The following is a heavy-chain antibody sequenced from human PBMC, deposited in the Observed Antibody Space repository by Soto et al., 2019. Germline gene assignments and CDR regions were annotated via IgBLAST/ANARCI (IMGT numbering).Heavy chain of an antibody. D-gene: IGHD1-26*01. CDR1: GFTFSIYG. V-gene: IGHV3-30*18. CDR2: ISYDGSNK. J-gene: IGHJ6*02. CDR3: AKDGTREGYYYYYGMDV. Sequence: GESLKISCAASGFTFSIYGMHLVLQAPGKGLEWVSVISYDGSNKYYADSVKGRFTISRDNSKNTLYLQMNSLRAEDTAVYYCAKDGTREGYYYYYGMDVWGQGTTVTVSS.